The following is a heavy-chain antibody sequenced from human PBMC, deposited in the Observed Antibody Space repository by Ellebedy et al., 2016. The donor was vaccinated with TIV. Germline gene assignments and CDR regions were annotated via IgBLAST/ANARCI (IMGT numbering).Heavy chain of an antibody. V-gene: IGHV3-30*03. Sequence: GGSLRLSXVGFGFTFSDSVMHWVRQDPGKGLDWVAGISVDGRAVHYPDSVKGRFTISRGNAQNTVYLQMNSLRLEGTAVYYCVRGWYSSGHCDVFAMWGQGTIVTVSS. J-gene: IGHJ3*02. CDR1: GFTFSDSV. CDR2: ISVDGRAV. CDR3: VRGWYSSGHCDVFAM. D-gene: IGHD6-19*01.